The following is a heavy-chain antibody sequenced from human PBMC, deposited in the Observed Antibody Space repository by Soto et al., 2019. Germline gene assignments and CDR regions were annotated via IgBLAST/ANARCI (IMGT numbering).Heavy chain of an antibody. CDR2: IYYSGST. D-gene: IGHD3-3*01. V-gene: IGHV4-59*08. Sequence: SETLSLTCTVSGGSISSYYWSWIRQPPGKGLEWIGYIYYSGSTNYNPSLKSRVTISVDTSKNQFSLKLSSVTAADTAVYYCARRGYDFWSGYPEGYYYYYMDGPGKATTVTVSS. CDR1: GGSISSYY. J-gene: IGHJ6*03. CDR3: ARRGYDFWSGYPEGYYYYYMDG.